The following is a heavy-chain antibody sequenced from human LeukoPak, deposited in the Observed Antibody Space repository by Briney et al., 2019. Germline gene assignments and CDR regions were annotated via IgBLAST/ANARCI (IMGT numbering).Heavy chain of an antibody. CDR3: ARVIAVAGPFDY. Sequence: SQTLSLTCAVSGDSVSSGGSSWSWIRQPPGKGLGWIGYIYHSGSTYYNPSLKSRVTISVDKSKNQFSLKLSSVTAADTAVYYCARVIAVAGPFDYWGQGTLVTVSS. V-gene: IGHV4-30-2*01. J-gene: IGHJ4*02. D-gene: IGHD6-19*01. CDR1: GDSVSSGGSS. CDR2: IYHSGST.